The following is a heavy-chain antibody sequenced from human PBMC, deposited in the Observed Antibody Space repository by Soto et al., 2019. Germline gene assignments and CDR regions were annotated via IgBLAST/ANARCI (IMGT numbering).Heavy chain of an antibody. Sequence: QVHLEQSGAEVKKPGASVKVSCKGSAYTFTCYGITWVRQAPGQGLEWMGWISAHNGNTDYAQKLQGRVTVTRDTSTSTAYVELRSLRSDDTAVYYCARGRYGDYWGQGALVTVYS. J-gene: IGHJ4*02. CDR2: ISAHNGNT. CDR1: AYTFTCYG. V-gene: IGHV1-18*01. D-gene: IGHD1-1*01. CDR3: ARGRYGDY.